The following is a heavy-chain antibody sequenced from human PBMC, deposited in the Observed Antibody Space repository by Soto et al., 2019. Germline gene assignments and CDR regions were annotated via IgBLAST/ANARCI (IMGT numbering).Heavy chain of an antibody. D-gene: IGHD6-13*01. Sequence: SETLSLTCTVSGGSISSYYWSWIRQPPGKGLEWIGYIYYSGSTNYNPSLKSRVTISVDTSKNQFSLKLSSVTAADTAVYYCARWRIAAAGTERSARFDPWGQGTLVTVSS. V-gene: IGHV4-59*01. CDR3: ARWRIAAAGTERSARFDP. J-gene: IGHJ5*02. CDR1: GGSISSYY. CDR2: IYYSGST.